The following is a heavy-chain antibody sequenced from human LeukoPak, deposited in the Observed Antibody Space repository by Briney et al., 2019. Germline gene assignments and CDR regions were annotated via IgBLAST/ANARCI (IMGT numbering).Heavy chain of an antibody. V-gene: IGHV3-30*18. D-gene: IGHD6-13*01. CDR3: AKGVSIAAAGYNDY. Sequence: GGSLRLSCAASGFTFSSYGMHWVRQAPGKGLEWVAVISYDGSNKYYADSVKGRFTISRDNSKNTLYLQMNSLRAEDTAVYYCAKGVSIAAAGYNDYWGQGTLVTVSS. J-gene: IGHJ4*02. CDR2: ISYDGSNK. CDR1: GFTFSSYG.